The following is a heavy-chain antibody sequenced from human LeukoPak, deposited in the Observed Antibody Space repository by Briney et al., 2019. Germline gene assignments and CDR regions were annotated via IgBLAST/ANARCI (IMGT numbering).Heavy chain of an antibody. J-gene: IGHJ6*03. CDR3: TKELHVAVAVADYYYFYMDV. CDR1: GFAFSSFA. D-gene: IGHD6-19*01. Sequence: QSGGSLRLSCAASGFAFSSFAMGWVRQSPGKGLEWLSTINGCGNTTFYSDSVKGRFTISRDNSKNTLYLHMDSLRPDDTATYYCTKELHVAVAVADYYYFYMDVWGRGTAVTVSS. V-gene: IGHV3-23*01. CDR2: INGCGNTT.